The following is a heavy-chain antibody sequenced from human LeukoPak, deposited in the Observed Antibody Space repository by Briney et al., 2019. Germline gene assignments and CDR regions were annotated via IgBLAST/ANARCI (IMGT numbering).Heavy chain of an antibody. CDR1: GFTFSSQA. Sequence: GGSLRLSCAASGFTFSSQAMHWVRQAPGKGLEWVSYISSSGSTIYYADSVKGRFTISRDNAKNSLYLQMNSLRAEDTAVYYCASYRVFGESHFDYWGQGTLVTVSS. V-gene: IGHV3-48*04. J-gene: IGHJ4*02. D-gene: IGHD3-10*01. CDR3: ASYRVFGESHFDY. CDR2: ISSSGSTI.